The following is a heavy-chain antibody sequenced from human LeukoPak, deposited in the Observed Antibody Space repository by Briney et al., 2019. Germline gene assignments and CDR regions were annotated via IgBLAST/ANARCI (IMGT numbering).Heavy chain of an antibody. J-gene: IGHJ5*02. CDR1: GGSTSTYY. CDR3: ARDSYGSGSYYKARWFDP. V-gene: IGHV4-59*01. Sequence: PSETLSLTCTVSGGSTSTYYWSWIRQPPGKGLEWIGYIYYSGSTNYNPSLKSRVTISVDTSKNQFSLKLSSVTAADTAVYYCARDSYGSGSYYKARWFDPWGQGTLVTVSS. CDR2: IYYSGST. D-gene: IGHD3-10*01.